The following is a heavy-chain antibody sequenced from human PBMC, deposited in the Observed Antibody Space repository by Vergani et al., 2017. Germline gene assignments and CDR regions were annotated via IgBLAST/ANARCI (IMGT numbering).Heavy chain of an antibody. D-gene: IGHD6-19*01. V-gene: IGHV4-39*07. J-gene: IGHJ4*02. CDR2: INHRGST. CDR1: GGSISSSSYY. CDR3: ARGFGSGWYEFFDF. Sequence: QLQLQESGPGLVKPSETLSLTCTVSGGSISSSSYYWSWIRQPPGKGLEWIGEINHRGSTNYNPSLKSRVTISVDTSKNPFSLKLSSVTAADTAVYYCARGFGSGWYEFFDFWGQGTLVTVSS.